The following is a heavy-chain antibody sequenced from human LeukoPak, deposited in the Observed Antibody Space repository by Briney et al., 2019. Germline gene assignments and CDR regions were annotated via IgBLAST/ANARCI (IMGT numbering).Heavy chain of an antibody. CDR3: ARHEGYDILTGYSYYFDY. CDR1: GYSISSGYY. J-gene: IGHJ4*02. CDR2: IYHSGST. Sequence: NPSETLSLTCTVSGYSISSGYYWGWIRQPPGKGLEWIGSIYHSGSTNYNPSLKSRVTISVDTSKNQFSLKLSSVTAADTAVYYCARHEGYDILTGYSYYFDYWGQGTLVTVPS. D-gene: IGHD3-9*01. V-gene: IGHV4-38-2*02.